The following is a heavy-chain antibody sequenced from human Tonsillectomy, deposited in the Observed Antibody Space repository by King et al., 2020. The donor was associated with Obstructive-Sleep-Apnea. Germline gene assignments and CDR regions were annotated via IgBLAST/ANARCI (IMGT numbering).Heavy chain of an antibody. Sequence: VQLVESGGGLVQPGGSLRLSCAASGFTFSSYAMSWVRQAPGKGLEWVSAISGSGGSTYYADSVKGRFTISRDNSKNTLYLQMNSRRAEDTAVYYCAKEEELLWFGELLSWFDPWGQGTLVTVSS. V-gene: IGHV3-23*04. CDR1: GFTFSSYA. J-gene: IGHJ5*02. CDR2: ISGSGGST. D-gene: IGHD3-10*01. CDR3: AKEEELLWFGELLSWFDP.